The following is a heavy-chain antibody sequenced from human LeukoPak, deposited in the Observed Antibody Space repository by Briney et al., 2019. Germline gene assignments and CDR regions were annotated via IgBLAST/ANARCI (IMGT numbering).Heavy chain of an antibody. CDR2: ISAHNGNT. Sequence: ASVKVSCKASGYTFTNYGISWVRQAPGQGLEWMGWISAHNGNTNYAQKLQGRVTMTTDTSTSTAYMELRSLGSDDTAVYYCARDYYDSSGYYLHWFDPWGQGTLVTVSS. V-gene: IGHV1-18*01. J-gene: IGHJ5*02. D-gene: IGHD3-22*01. CDR1: GYTFTNYG. CDR3: ARDYYDSSGYYLHWFDP.